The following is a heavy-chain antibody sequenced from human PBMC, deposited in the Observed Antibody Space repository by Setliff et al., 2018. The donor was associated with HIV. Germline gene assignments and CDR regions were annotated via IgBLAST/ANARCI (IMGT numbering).Heavy chain of an antibody. CDR1: GGSISSGSYH. Sequence: SETLSLTCTVSGGSISSGSYHWNWIRQPAGKGLEWIGRIYTSGSTNYNPSLKSRVTISVNTSKNQFSLRAEDTAVYYCVKARVDGDYYYYYMDVWGKGTTVTVSS. V-gene: IGHV4-61*02. J-gene: IGHJ6*03. D-gene: IGHD4-17*01. CDR3: VKARVDGDYYYYYMDV. CDR2: IYTSGST.